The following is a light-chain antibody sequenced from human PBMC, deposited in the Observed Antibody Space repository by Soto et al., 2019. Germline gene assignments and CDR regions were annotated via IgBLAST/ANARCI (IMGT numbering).Light chain of an antibody. J-gene: IGKJ2*01. CDR2: AAS. CDR1: QGISNY. V-gene: IGKV1-27*01. CDR3: QNYNSAPYT. Sequence: DIPMTQSPSSLSASVGDRVTITCRASQGISNYLAWYQQKPGRVPKLLIYAASTLHTRVPFRFSDSGSGTDFTLTISSLQPEDVATYYCQNYNSAPYTFGQGTKLEIK.